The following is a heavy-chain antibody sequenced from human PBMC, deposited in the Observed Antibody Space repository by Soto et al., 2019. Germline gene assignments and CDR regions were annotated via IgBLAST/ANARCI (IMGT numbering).Heavy chain of an antibody. V-gene: IGHV1-3*05. CDR2: INAGNGNT. D-gene: IGHD6-19*01. J-gene: IGHJ4*02. CDR3: ARAVAVPADFDY. CDR1: GYTFTAYA. Sequence: QVQLVQSGAEEKKPGASVKVSCKASGYTFTAYAMHWVRQAPGQRLEWMGWINAGNGNTKYSQKFRGRVTITRDTSASTAYMELSSLRSEDTAVYYCARAVAVPADFDYWGLGTLVTVSS.